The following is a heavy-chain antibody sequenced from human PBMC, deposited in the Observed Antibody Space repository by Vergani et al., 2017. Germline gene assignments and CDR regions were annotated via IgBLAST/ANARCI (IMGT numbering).Heavy chain of an antibody. CDR1: GYTFTSYG. CDR2: ISAYNGNT. Sequence: QVQLVQSGAEVKKPGASVKVSCKASGYTFTSYGISWVRQAPGQGLEWMGWISAYNGNTNYAQKLQGRVTMTTDTSTSTAYMELRSLRSDDTAVYYCARDIVATINYYYYYGMDVWGQGTTVTVSS. D-gene: IGHD5-12*01. V-gene: IGHV1-18*01. J-gene: IGHJ6*02. CDR3: ARDIVATINYYYYYGMDV.